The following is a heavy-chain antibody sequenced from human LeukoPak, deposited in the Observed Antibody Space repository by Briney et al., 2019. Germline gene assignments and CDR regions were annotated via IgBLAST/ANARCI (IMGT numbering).Heavy chain of an antibody. J-gene: IGHJ4*02. CDR3: AREGDYGFDY. Sequence: GGSLRLSCAASEFSVSSTYITWLRQAPGKGLEWVSVIYPGGSALYADSVQGRFTISRDNSKNTLYLQMNSLRAEDTAVYYCAREGDYGFDYWGQGTLVTVSS. D-gene: IGHD4-17*01. V-gene: IGHV3-53*01. CDR1: EFSVSSTY. CDR2: IYPGGSA.